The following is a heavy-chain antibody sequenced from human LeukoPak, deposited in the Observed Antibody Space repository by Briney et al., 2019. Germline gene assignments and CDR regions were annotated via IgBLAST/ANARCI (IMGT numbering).Heavy chain of an antibody. D-gene: IGHD3-16*01. CDR1: GGSISSSSYY. CDR3: ARGPGYDDLWGPLYYFDY. Sequence: PSETLSLTCTVSGGSISSSSYYWGWIRQPPGKGLEWIGSIYYSGSTNYNPSLESRVTISVDTSKNQFSLKLSSVTAADTAVYYCARGPGYDDLWGPLYYFDYWGQGTLVTVSS. CDR2: IYYSGST. V-gene: IGHV4-39*07. J-gene: IGHJ4*02.